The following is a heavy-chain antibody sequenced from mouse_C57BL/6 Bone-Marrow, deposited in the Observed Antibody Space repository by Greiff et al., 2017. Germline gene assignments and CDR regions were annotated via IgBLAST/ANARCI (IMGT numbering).Heavy chain of an antibody. J-gene: IGHJ2*01. V-gene: IGHV1-81*01. CDR3: ARDTHEYGSPLFDY. CDR2: IYPRSGNT. CDR1: GYTFTSYG. Sequence: VQLQQSGAELARPGASVKLSCKASGYTFTSYGISWVKQRTGQGLEWIGEIYPRSGNTYYNEKFKGKATLTADKSSSTAYMQLRSLTSEDSAVYFCARDTHEYGSPLFDYWGQGTTLTVSS. D-gene: IGHD1-1*01.